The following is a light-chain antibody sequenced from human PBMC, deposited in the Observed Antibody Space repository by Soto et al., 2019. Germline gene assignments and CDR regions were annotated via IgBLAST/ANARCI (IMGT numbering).Light chain of an antibody. V-gene: IGKV3-20*01. CDR1: QSVSNNY. Sequence: EIVLTRSPGTRSLSPGERATASGRASQSVSNNYLAWYQQKPGQAPRLLIYGASNRATGIPDRFSGSGSGTDFTLTISRLETEDFAVYYWQQYGSSGTFGQGTKVDIK. J-gene: IGKJ1*01. CDR3: QQYGSSGT. CDR2: GAS.